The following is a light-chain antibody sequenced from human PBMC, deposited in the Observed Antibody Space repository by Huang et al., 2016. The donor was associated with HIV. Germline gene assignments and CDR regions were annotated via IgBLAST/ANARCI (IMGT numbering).Light chain of an antibody. CDR3: QQSYGALSS. CDR2: SAS. Sequence: DIQMTQSPTSLSASVGDRVYISCRTSQSVGTYLNWYQQKPGKAPKLLISSASTLHSGVPSRFSGGGSGTVFTLTIRGLQFDDFATYFCQQSYGALSSFGPGTRL. V-gene: IGKV1-39*01. CDR1: QSVGTY. J-gene: IGKJ5*01.